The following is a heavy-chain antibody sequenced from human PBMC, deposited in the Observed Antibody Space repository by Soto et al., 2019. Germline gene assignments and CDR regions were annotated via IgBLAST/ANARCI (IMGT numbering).Heavy chain of an antibody. D-gene: IGHD6-13*01. CDR1: GFTFTSYT. CDR3: ARERVYATGPLDF. V-gene: IGHV3-21*06. J-gene: IGHJ4*02. Sequence: GWALRLSCAASGFTFTSYTMNWVRQAPGKGLEWVSSISSSSDYIYYADSMKGRVTISRDNAKNSLFLDMNSLTGEDTAVYYCARERVYATGPLDFWGQGTLVTASS. CDR2: ISSSSDYI.